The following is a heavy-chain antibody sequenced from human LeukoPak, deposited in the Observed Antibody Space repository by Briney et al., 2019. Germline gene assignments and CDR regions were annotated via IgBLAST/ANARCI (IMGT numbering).Heavy chain of an antibody. V-gene: IGHV3-48*01. CDR2: ISTSSSAI. CDR1: GFTFSSYG. CDR3: ARAYCSSTSCFE. Sequence: GGALRLSCAASGFTFSSYGMNWGRQAPGKGLEWVSYISTSSSAIYYADSVKGRFTISRDNAKNSLYLQMDSLRAEDTAVYYCARAYCSSTSCFEWGQGALVTVSS. D-gene: IGHD2-2*01. J-gene: IGHJ4*02.